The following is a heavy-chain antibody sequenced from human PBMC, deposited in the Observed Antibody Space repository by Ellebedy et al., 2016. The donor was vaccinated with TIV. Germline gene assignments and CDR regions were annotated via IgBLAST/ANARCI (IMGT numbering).Heavy chain of an antibody. CDR3: ARDHPYYGSGSYYGMDV. J-gene: IGHJ6*02. Sequence: AASVKVSCKASGGTFSSYAISWVRQAPGQGLEWMGGIIPIFGTANYAQKFQGRVTITADESTSTAYMELSSLRSEDTAVYYCARDHPYYGSGSYYGMDVWGQGTTVTVSS. CDR1: GGTFSSYA. CDR2: IIPIFGTA. D-gene: IGHD3-10*01. V-gene: IGHV1-69*13.